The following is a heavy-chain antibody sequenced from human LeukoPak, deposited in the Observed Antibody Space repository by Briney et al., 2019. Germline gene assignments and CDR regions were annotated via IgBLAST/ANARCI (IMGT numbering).Heavy chain of an antibody. J-gene: IGHJ5*02. CDR3: ARDLVGSEMATIP. Sequence: GGSLRLSCAASGFTVSSNYMSWVRQAPGKGLEWVSVIYSGGSTYYADSVKGRFTVSRDNSKNTLYLQMNSLRAEDTAVYYCARDLVGSEMATIPWGQGALVTVSS. D-gene: IGHD5-24*01. CDR1: GFTVSSNY. CDR2: IYSGGST. V-gene: IGHV3-53*01.